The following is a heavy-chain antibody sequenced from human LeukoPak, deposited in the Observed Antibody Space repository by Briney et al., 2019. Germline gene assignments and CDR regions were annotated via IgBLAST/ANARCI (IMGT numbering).Heavy chain of an antibody. V-gene: IGHV3-11*04. CDR1: GFTFSDYY. D-gene: IGHD3-10*01. Sequence: GGSLRLSCAASGFTFSDYYMSWIRQAPGKGVEWVSYISSSGNTKYYADSVKGRFTISRDNAKNSLYLQMNSLRAEDTAVYYCARVAGGYYFDYWGQGTLVTVSS. CDR2: ISSSGNTK. J-gene: IGHJ4*02. CDR3: ARVAGGYYFDY.